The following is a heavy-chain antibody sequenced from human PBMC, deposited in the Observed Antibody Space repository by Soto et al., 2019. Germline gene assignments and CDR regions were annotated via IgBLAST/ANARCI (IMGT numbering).Heavy chain of an antibody. CDR2: TSYDGSYK. J-gene: IGHJ4*02. V-gene: IGHV3-30*18. CDR1: GFTFSSYV. D-gene: IGHD6-19*01. CDR3: AKDLAGNAYYFDY. Sequence: GGSLRLSCAASGFTFSSYVIHWVRQAPGKGLEWVAVTSYDGSYKYHADSVKGRFTISRDNSKNTVYLQMNSLRAEDTAVYYCAKDLAGNAYYFDYWGQGTRVTVSS.